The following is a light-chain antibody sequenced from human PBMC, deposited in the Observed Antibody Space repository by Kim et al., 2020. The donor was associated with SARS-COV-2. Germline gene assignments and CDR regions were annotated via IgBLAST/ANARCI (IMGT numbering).Light chain of an antibody. J-gene: IGLJ3*02. CDR1: RSNIGAGYD. CDR3: QSYDSSLSGWV. V-gene: IGLV1-40*01. CDR2: GHS. Sequence: QRVTLSCTGSRSNIGAGYDVHWYQQLPGTAPKLLIYGHSNRPSGVPDRFSGSKSGTSASLAITGLQAEDEADYYCQSYDSSLSGWVFGGGTQLTVL.